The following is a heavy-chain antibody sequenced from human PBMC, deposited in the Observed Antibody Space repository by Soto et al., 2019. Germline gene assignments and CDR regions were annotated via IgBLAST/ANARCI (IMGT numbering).Heavy chain of an antibody. CDR2: INHSGST. Sequence: SETLSLTCAVYGGSFSGYYWSWIRQPPGKGLEWIGEINHSGSTNYNPSLKSRVTISVDTSKNQFSLKLSSVTAADTAVYYCARGLVVVVVAAGEEGDAFDIWGQGTMVTVSS. CDR1: GGSFSGYY. D-gene: IGHD2-15*01. CDR3: ARGLVVVVVAAGEEGDAFDI. J-gene: IGHJ3*02. V-gene: IGHV4-34*01.